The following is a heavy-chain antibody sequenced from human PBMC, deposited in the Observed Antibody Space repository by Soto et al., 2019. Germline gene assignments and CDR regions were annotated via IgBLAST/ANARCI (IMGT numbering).Heavy chain of an antibody. CDR1: GYTFTGHH. J-gene: IGHJ5*02. V-gene: IGHV1-2*02. Sequence: ASVKVSCKTSGYTFTGHHIHWVRQAPGQGLEWMGWINPISGGTKYREKFQGRVSITRDKSSSTAYMELSSLTSDDTAVYYCARVVAAQWFDPWGQGTLVTVSS. D-gene: IGHD6-25*01. CDR2: INPISGGT. CDR3: ARVVAAQWFDP.